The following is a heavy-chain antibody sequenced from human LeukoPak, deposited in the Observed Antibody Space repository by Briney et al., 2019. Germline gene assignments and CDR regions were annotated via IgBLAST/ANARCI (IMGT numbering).Heavy chain of an antibody. CDR1: GFTFSSYA. J-gene: IGHJ3*02. Sequence: GGSLRLSCAASGFTFSSYAMSWVRQAPGKGLEWFSAISGSGGSTYYADSVKGRFTISRDNSKNTLYLQMNSLRAEDTAVYYCAKDQSSPTDAFDIWGQGTMVTVSS. V-gene: IGHV3-23*01. CDR3: AKDQSSPTDAFDI. CDR2: ISGSGGST. D-gene: IGHD6-13*01.